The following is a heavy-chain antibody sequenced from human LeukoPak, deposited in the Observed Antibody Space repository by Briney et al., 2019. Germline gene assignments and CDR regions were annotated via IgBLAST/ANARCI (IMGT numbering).Heavy chain of an antibody. CDR3: ARGLVLWFGELNYFDY. J-gene: IGHJ4*02. D-gene: IGHD3-10*01. Sequence: GASVKVSCKASGYTFTGYYMHWVRQAPGQGLEWMGWINPNSGGTNYAQKFQGRVTMTRDTSISTAYMELSRLRSDDTAVYYCARGLVLWFGELNYFDYWGQGTQVTVSS. CDR2: INPNSGGT. V-gene: IGHV1-2*02. CDR1: GYTFTGYY.